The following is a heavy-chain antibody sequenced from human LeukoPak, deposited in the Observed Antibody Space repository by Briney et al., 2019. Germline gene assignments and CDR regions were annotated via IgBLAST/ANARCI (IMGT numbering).Heavy chain of an antibody. CDR1: GFTFSSYG. CDR2: ISSSGNTI. V-gene: IGHV3-48*03. Sequence: GGSLRLSCAASGFTFSSYGINWVRQAPGKGLEWVSYISSSGNTIYYADSVKGRFTISRDNAKNSLYLQMNSLRAEDTAVYHCARGTQSPVSGYFDFWGQGTLVTVSS. CDR3: ARGTQSPVSGYFDF. J-gene: IGHJ4*02. D-gene: IGHD3-10*01.